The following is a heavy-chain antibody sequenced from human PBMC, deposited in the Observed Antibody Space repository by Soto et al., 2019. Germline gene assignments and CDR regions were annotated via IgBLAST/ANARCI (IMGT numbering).Heavy chain of an antibody. J-gene: IGHJ4*02. V-gene: IGHV4-30-4*01. CDR2: IYYSGST. CDR3: ARSSIDTAMVLDY. Sequence: PSETLSLTCTVSGGSISSGDYYWSWIRQPPGKGLEWIGYIYYSGSTYYNPSLKSRLTISVDTSKNQFSLKLSSVTAADTAVYYCARSSIDTAMVLDYWGQGTLVTVSS. D-gene: IGHD5-18*01. CDR1: GGSISSGDYY.